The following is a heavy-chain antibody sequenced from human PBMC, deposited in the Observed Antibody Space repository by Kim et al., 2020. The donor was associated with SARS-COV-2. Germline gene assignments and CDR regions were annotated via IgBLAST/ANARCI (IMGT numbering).Heavy chain of an antibody. V-gene: IGHV1-69*13. CDR1: GGTFSSYA. D-gene: IGHD3-10*01. Sequence: SVKVSCKASGGTFSSYAISWVRQAPGQGLEWMGGIIPIFGTANYAQKFQGRVTITADESTTTAYMELSSLRSEDTAVYYCAGLWFRELFPGYYYMDVWGKGTTVTVSS. CDR3: AGLWFRELFPGYYYMDV. J-gene: IGHJ6*03. CDR2: IIPIFGTA.